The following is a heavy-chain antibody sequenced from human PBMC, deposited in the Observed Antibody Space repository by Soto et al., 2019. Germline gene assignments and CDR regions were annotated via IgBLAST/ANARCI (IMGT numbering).Heavy chain of an antibody. CDR2: VHYSGSA. J-gene: IGHJ4*02. D-gene: IGHD2-21*01. CDR3: ARPSYCGANCYYYFDS. V-gene: IGHV4-59*01. Sequence: PSETLSLTCTVSGGSISSYFWHWIRQPPGKGLEWIGYVHYSGSASYNPSLKSRVTISADTSKNQFSLKLNSVTTADTAVYFCARPSYCGANCYYYFDSWGQGILVTVSS. CDR1: GGSISSYF.